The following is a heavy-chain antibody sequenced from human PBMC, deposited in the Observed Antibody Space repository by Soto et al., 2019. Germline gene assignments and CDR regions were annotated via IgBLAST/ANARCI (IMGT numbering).Heavy chain of an antibody. CDR2: ISSTSTYT. V-gene: IGHV3-11*06. CDR1: GFTFSDYY. D-gene: IGHD1-26*01. CDR3: ARDELRSNWFDP. Sequence: PGGSLRLSCAASGFTFSDYYMSWIRQAPGKGLEWVSYISSTSTYTNYADSVKGRFTINPDTSKNQFSLQLNSVTPEDTAVYYCARDELRSNWFDPWGQGTLVTVSS. J-gene: IGHJ5*02.